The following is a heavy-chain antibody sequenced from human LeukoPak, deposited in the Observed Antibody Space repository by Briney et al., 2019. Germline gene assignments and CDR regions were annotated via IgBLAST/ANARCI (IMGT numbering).Heavy chain of an antibody. CDR2: ISGSGGST. D-gene: IGHD6-19*01. Sequence: GGSLRLSCAASGFTFSSYAMSWVRQAPGKGLEWVSAISGSGGSTYYADSVKGRFTISRDNSKNTLYLQMNSLRAEDTAVYYCAKTSRAWLGNKGAFDYWGQGTLVTVSS. J-gene: IGHJ4*02. CDR1: GFTFSSYA. V-gene: IGHV3-23*01. CDR3: AKTSRAWLGNKGAFDY.